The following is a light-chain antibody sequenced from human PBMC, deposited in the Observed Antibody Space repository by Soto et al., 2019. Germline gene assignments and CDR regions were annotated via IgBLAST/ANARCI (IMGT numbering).Light chain of an antibody. CDR3: CSYAGSSGWV. Sequence: QSALTQPDSVSGSPGQSITISCTGTSSDVGSYNLVSWYQQHPGKAPKLMIYEGSKRPSGVSNRFSGSKSGNTASLTISGLQAEDEADYYCCSYAGSSGWVFGGGTKLTVL. CDR2: EGS. V-gene: IGLV2-23*01. J-gene: IGLJ3*02. CDR1: SSDVGSYNL.